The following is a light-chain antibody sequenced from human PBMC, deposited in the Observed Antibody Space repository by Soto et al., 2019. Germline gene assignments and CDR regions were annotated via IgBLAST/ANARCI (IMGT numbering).Light chain of an antibody. J-gene: IGLJ1*01. CDR2: SNN. CDR3: AAWDDSLNGRYV. V-gene: IGLV1-44*01. CDR1: SSHIGSNT. Sequence: QSVLTQPPSASGTPGQRVIISCSGSSSHIGSNTVNWYQQLPGTAPKLLINSNNQRPSGVPDRFSGSKSGTSASLAISGLQSEDEADYYCAAWDDSLNGRYVFGTGTKLTVL.